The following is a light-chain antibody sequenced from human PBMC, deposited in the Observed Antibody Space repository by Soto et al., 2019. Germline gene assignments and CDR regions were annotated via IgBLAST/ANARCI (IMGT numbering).Light chain of an antibody. CDR3: QQSYSSPNN. Sequence: IQMTQSPSSLSASVGDRVTITCRASQSISSYLNWYQQKPGKAPKLLIYAASSLQSGVPSRFSGSGFGTDFTLTISSLQPEDFATYYCQQSYSSPNNFGPGTIVDIK. CDR2: AAS. CDR1: QSISSY. V-gene: IGKV1-39*01. J-gene: IGKJ3*01.